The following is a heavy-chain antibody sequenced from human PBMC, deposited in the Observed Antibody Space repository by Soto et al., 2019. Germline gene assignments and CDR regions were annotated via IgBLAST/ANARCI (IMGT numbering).Heavy chain of an antibody. J-gene: IGHJ3*02. Sequence: GSSVKVSCKASGYTFTSYYMHWVRHAPGQGLEWMGIINPSGGSTSYAQKFQGRVTMTRDTSTSTVYMELSSLRSEDTAVYYCARDRDYDSSGPRAFDIWGQGPMVTVSS. CDR2: INPSGGST. CDR3: ARDRDYDSSGPRAFDI. D-gene: IGHD3-22*01. V-gene: IGHV1-46*01. CDR1: GYTFTSYY.